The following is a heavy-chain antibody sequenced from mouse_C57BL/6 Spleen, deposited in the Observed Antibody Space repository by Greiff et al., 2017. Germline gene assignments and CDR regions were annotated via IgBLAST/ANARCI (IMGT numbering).Heavy chain of an antibody. CDR2: IVPGSGST. CDR3: ARLEGSWAWFAY. J-gene: IGHJ3*01. V-gene: IGHV1-9*01. Sequence: QVQLQESGAELMKPGASVKLSCKATGYTFTGYWIEWVKQRPGHGLEWIGEIVPGSGSTNYNEKFKGKATFTADTSSTTAYMQLSSLTTADSAIYYCARLEGSWAWFAYWGQGALVTVSA. CDR1: GYTFTGYW.